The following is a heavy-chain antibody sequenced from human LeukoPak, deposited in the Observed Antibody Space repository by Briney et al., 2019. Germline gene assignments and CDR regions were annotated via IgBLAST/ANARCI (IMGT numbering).Heavy chain of an antibody. V-gene: IGHV3-9*01. Sequence: GGSLRLSCAGPGFIFNNYAMHWVRQPPGKGLEWVSGISWNSGSIDYADSVKGRFTTSRDNAKNSLYLQMSSLRVEDTAFYYCAKDNRRHYTSGPNPDSLHWGQGALVTVSS. CDR3: AKDNRRHYTSGPNPDSLH. D-gene: IGHD6-19*01. CDR2: ISWNSGSI. J-gene: IGHJ4*02. CDR1: GFIFNNYA.